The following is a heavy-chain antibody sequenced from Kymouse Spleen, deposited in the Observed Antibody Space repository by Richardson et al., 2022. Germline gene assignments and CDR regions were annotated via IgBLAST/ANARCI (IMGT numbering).Heavy chain of an antibody. CDR1: GFTFSSYG. CDR2: IWYDGSNK. D-gene: IGHD5-12*01. V-gene: IGHV3-33*01. Sequence: QVQLVESGGGVVQPGRSLRLSCAASGFTFSSYGMHWVRQAPGKGLEWVAVIWYDGSNKYYADSVKGRFTISRDNSKNTLYLQMNSLRAEDTAVYYCARDRGGYHFDYWGQGTLVTVSS. CDR3: ARDRGGYHFDY. J-gene: IGHJ4*02.